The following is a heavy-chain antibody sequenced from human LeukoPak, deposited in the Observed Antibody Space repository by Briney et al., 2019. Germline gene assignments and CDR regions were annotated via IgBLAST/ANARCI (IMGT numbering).Heavy chain of an antibody. Sequence: GGSLRLSCAASGFTFSGCGMHWVRQAPGKGLEWVAFIWYDGRDKYYADSVKGQFTISRDNSKNTLYLQVNSLRAEDTAVYYCAKDPYSYGSYFDYWGQGTLVTVSS. CDR3: AKDPYSYGSYFDY. CDR2: IWYDGRDK. J-gene: IGHJ4*02. CDR1: GFTFSGCG. D-gene: IGHD5-18*01. V-gene: IGHV3-30*02.